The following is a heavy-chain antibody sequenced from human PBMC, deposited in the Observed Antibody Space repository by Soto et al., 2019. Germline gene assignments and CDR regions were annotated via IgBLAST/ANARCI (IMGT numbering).Heavy chain of an antibody. V-gene: IGHV3-30*18. Sequence: GGSLRLSCAASGFTFSSYGMHWVRQAPGKGLEWVAVISYDGSNKYYADSVKGRFTISRDNSKNTLYLQMNSLRAEDTTVYYCAKDAKVVVRGVSDLFDPWGQGTLVTVSS. J-gene: IGHJ5*02. CDR1: GFTFSSYG. CDR2: ISYDGSNK. D-gene: IGHD3-10*01. CDR3: AKDAKVVVRGVSDLFDP.